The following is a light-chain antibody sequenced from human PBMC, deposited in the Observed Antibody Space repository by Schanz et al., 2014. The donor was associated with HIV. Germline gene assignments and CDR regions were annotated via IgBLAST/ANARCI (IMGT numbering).Light chain of an antibody. CDR1: SSNIGNNY. V-gene: IGLV1-51*01. J-gene: IGLJ1*01. Sequence: QSVLTQPPSVSAAPGQKVTISCSGSSSNIGNNYVSWYQQFPGTAPKLLIYDNYQRPSGVPDRFSGSKSGTSATLGITGLQAEDEADYYCQSYDSSLGGFVFGTGTKLTVL. CDR3: QSYDSSLGGFV. CDR2: DNY.